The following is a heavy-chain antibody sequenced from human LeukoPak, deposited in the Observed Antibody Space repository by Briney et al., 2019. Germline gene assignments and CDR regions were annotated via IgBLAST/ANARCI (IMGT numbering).Heavy chain of an antibody. J-gene: IGHJ5*02. CDR2: IIPIFGTA. D-gene: IGHD1-7*01. CDR3: ARDNYAGANWFDP. Sequence: PGASVKVSCKASGGTFSSYAISWVRQAPGQGLEWMGGIIPIFGTANYAQKFQGRVTITTDESTSTAYMELSSLRSEDTAVYYCARDNYAGANWFDPWGQGTLVTVSS. CDR1: GGTFSSYA. V-gene: IGHV1-69*05.